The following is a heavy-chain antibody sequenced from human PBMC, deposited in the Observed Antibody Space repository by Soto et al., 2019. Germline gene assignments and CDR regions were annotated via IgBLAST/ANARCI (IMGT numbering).Heavy chain of an antibody. Sequence: GGSLRLSCAASGFTFSSYAMHWVRQAPGKRLEWVAVISYDGNNKYNANSRKGRFTISRDNSKNTLYLQMNSLRAENTAVYYCAREFGYYYDSSGSFNPWGQGTLGTVSS. CDR1: GFTFSSYA. CDR3: AREFGYYYDSSGSFNP. CDR2: ISYDGNNK. J-gene: IGHJ5*02. V-gene: IGHV3-30-3*01. D-gene: IGHD3-22*01.